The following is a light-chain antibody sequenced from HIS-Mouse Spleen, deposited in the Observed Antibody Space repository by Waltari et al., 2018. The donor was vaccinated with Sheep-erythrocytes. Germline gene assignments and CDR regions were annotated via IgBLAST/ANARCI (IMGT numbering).Light chain of an antibody. J-gene: IGKJ4*01. CDR3: QQRSNWPLT. CDR1: QSVSSY. CDR2: DAS. Sequence: EIVLTQSPATLSLSPGERATLSCRASQSVSSYLAWYQQKPGQAPRRLIYDASNRATGIPARFSGSVSGTDFTLTISSLEPEDFAVYYCQQRSNWPLTFGGGTKVEIK. V-gene: IGKV3-11*01.